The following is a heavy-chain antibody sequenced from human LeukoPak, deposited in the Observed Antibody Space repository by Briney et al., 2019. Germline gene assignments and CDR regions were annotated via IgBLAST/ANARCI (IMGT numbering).Heavy chain of an antibody. J-gene: IGHJ4*02. CDR2: IYYSGST. CDR3: ARRASGYSSSWPFDY. CDR1: GGSISSSSYY. V-gene: IGHV4-39*07. Sequence: SETLSLTCTVSGGSISSSSYYWGWIRQPPGKGLEWIGSIYYSGSTYYNPSLKSRVTISVDTSKNQFSLKLSSVTAADTAVYYCARRASGYSSSWPFDYWGQGTLVTVSS. D-gene: IGHD6-13*01.